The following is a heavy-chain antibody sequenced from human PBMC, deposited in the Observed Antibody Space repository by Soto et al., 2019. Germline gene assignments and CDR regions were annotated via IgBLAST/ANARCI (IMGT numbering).Heavy chain of an antibody. CDR3: ARQSGVLWFGELSRGAFDI. CDR1: GGSISSSSYY. CDR2: IYYSGST. D-gene: IGHD3-10*01. V-gene: IGHV4-39*01. Sequence: QLQLQESGPGLVKPSETLSLTCTVSGGSISSSSYYWGWIRQPPGKGLEWIGSIYYSGSTYYNPSLKSRVTISVDTSKNQFSLKLSSVTAADTAVYYCARQSGVLWFGELSRGAFDIWGQGTMVTVSS. J-gene: IGHJ3*02.